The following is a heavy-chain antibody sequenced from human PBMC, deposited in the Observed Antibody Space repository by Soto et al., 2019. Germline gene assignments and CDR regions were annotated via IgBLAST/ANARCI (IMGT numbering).Heavy chain of an antibody. CDR1: GFTFSSYG. CDR2: IWYDGSNK. Sequence: AGSLRLSCAASGFTFSSYGMHLVRQAPGKGLEWVAVIWYDGSNKYYADSVKGRFTISRDNSKNTLYLQMNSLRAEDTAVYYCASYTPVSKLLWFGEHSNYYYGMDVWGQGTTVTVSS. V-gene: IGHV3-33*01. CDR3: ASYTPVSKLLWFGEHSNYYYGMDV. J-gene: IGHJ6*02. D-gene: IGHD3-10*01.